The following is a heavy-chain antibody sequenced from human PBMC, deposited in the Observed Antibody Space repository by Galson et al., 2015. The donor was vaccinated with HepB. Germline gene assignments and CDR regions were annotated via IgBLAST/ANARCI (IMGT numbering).Heavy chain of an antibody. CDR2: ISPYIGDT. Sequence: SVKVSCKASGYTFTDFGIDWVRQAPGQGLEWMGWISPYIGDTRLAKKFEGRVTLTTDTSTATAYMELKSLRADDTAVYYCARDPRMLRFEGVAWFDPWGQGTQVTVSS. J-gene: IGHJ5*02. D-gene: IGHD3-16*01. V-gene: IGHV1-18*01. CDR1: GYTFTDFG. CDR3: ARDPRMLRFEGVAWFDP.